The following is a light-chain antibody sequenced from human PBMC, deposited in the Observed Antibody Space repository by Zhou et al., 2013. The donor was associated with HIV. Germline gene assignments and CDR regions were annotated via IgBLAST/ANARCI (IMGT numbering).Light chain of an antibody. J-gene: IGKJ4*01. CDR2: LGS. CDR3: MQALQSPLT. CDR1: QSLLHSNGYNY. V-gene: IGKV2-28*01. Sequence: EIVMTQSPLSLPVTPGEPASISCRSTQSLLHSNGYNYLDWFLQKPGQSPQLLIYLGSNRASGVPDRFSGSGSGTDFTLKIRRVEPEDVGVYYCMQALQSPLTFGGGTKVEI.